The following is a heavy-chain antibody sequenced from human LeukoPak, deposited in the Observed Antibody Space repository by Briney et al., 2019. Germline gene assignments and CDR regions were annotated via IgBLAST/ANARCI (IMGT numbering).Heavy chain of an antibody. CDR1: GGSISSYY. CDR2: IYTSGST. D-gene: IGHD3-22*01. CDR3: AREGEYYDGGYYYYMDV. J-gene: IGHJ6*03. Sequence: SETLSLTCTVSGGSISSYYWSWIRQPAGKGLEWIGRIYTSGSTNYNPSLKSRVTMSVDTSKNQFCLKLSSVTAADTAVYYCAREGEYYDGGYYYYMDVWGKGTTVTVSS. V-gene: IGHV4-4*07.